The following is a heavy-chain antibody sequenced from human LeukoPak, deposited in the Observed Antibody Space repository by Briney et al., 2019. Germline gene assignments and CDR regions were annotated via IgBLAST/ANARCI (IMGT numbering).Heavy chain of an antibody. D-gene: IGHD5-12*01. CDR1: GYTLTDVY. J-gene: IGHJ4*02. Sequence: GASVKVSCRVSGYTLTDVYIHWARQAPGQGLEWMGGIDPGNGDKIYAQKFQGRVSMTEDTSTDTAFMELSSLRSEETAIYYCATCYEGDTAFDFWGQGTLVTVSS. CDR3: ATCYEGDTAFDF. CDR2: IDPGNGDK. V-gene: IGHV1-24*01.